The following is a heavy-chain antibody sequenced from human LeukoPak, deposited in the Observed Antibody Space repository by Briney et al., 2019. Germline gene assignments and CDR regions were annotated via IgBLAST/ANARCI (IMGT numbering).Heavy chain of an antibody. CDR2: IYTRGST. D-gene: IGHD2-15*01. J-gene: IGHJ5*02. Sequence: PSETLSLICTVSGGSISSYYWSWIRQPPGKGLEWIGYIYTRGSTNYNPSLKSRVTISVDTSKNEISLKLSSVTAADTAVYYCARHAGYCSGGSCDRWFDPWGQGTLVTVSS. CDR1: GGSISSYY. CDR3: ARHAGYCSGGSCDRWFDP. V-gene: IGHV4-4*09.